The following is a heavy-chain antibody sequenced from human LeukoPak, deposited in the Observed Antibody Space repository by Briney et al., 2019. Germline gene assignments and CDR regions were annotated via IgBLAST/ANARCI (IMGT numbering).Heavy chain of an antibody. CDR3: ARIPNPREMVTSDY. J-gene: IGHJ4*02. CDR2: ISAYNGNT. V-gene: IGHV1-18*01. Sequence: ASVKVSCKASGYTFTSYGISWVRQAPGQGLEWMGWISAYNGNTNYAQKFQGRVTMTTDTSTSTAYMELRSLRSDDTAVYYCARIPNPREMVTSDYWGQGTLVTVS. D-gene: IGHD5-24*01. CDR1: GYTFTSYG.